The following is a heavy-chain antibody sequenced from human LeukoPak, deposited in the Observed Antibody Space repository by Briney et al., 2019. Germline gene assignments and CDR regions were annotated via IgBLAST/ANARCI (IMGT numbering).Heavy chain of an antibody. D-gene: IGHD6-13*01. Sequence: GRSLRLSCAASGFTFNNNGMHWVRQAPGKGLEWVAVVSYDGNKKYYADSVKGRFTISRDNSKNTLYLQMNSLRAEDTAVYYCARDKVVAVAGTFRFDPWGQGTLVTVSS. V-gene: IGHV3-30*03. CDR2: VSYDGNKK. CDR1: GFTFNNNG. CDR3: ARDKVVAVAGTFRFDP. J-gene: IGHJ5*02.